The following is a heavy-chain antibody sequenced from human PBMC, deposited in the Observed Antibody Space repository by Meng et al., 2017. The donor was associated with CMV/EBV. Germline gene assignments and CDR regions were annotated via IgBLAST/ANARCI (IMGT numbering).Heavy chain of an antibody. Sequence: GGSLRLSCAASGFTFDDYAMHWVRQAPGKGLEWVSGISWNSGSIGYADSVKGRFTISRDNAKNSLYLQMNSLRAEDTALYYCAKDNARYCSSTSRYRFDYWGQGTLVTVSS. CDR3: AKDNARYCSSTSRYRFDY. D-gene: IGHD2-2*01. J-gene: IGHJ4*02. V-gene: IGHV3-9*01. CDR2: ISWNSGSI. CDR1: GFTFDDYA.